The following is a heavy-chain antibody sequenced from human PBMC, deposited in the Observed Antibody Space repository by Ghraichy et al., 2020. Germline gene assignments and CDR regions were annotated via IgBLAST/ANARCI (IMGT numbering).Heavy chain of an antibody. V-gene: IGHV4-59*01. CDR2: IYYSGST. Sequence: SQTLSLTCTVSGGSISSYYWSWIRQPPGKGLEWIGYIYYSGSTNYNPSLKSRVTISVDTSKNQFSLKLSSVTAADTAVYYCARVGRGWSRSRRGDYFDYWGQGTLVTVSS. J-gene: IGHJ4*02. D-gene: IGHD6-19*01. CDR1: GGSISSYY. CDR3: ARVGRGWSRSRRGDYFDY.